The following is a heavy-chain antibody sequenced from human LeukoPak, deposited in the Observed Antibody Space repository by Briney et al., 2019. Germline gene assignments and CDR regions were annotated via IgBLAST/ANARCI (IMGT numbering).Heavy chain of an antibody. V-gene: IGHV1-2*02. CDR3: ARSNTSGYYPPTLRY. CDR1: GYTFTDYY. D-gene: IGHD3-22*01. CDR2: INPNGGDT. J-gene: IGHJ4*02. Sequence: GASVKVSCKASGYTFTDYYIHWVRQAPGQGLEWMGWINPNGGDTDSAQEFQGRVTMTSDTSITSAYMELTRLTSDDTAVCYCARSNTSGYYPPTLRYWGQGTLVTVSS.